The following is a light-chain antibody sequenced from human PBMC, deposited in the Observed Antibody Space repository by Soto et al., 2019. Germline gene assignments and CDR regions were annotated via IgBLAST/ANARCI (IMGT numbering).Light chain of an antibody. CDR1: RSISSS. V-gene: IGKV3-15*01. CDR2: GAS. J-gene: IGKJ4*01. Sequence: EIVMTQSPATLSVSPGDRATLSCRASRSISSSLAWYQQKPGRAPRLLIYGASTRATDIPARFSGSGSGTEFTLTISSLQSEDFAIYYCQQYKYWPLAFGGGTKVDIK. CDR3: QQYKYWPLA.